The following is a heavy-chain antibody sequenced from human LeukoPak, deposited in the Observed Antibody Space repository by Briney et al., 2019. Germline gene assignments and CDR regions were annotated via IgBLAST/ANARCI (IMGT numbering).Heavy chain of an antibody. Sequence: SETLSLTCTVSGGSLSSYYWSWIRQPAGKGLEWIGRIYTSGTTNYNPSLKSRVTMSVDTSKNQFSLKLSSVTAADSAVYYCARDPYTTSIREFDPWGQGTLVTASS. J-gene: IGHJ5*02. D-gene: IGHD2-2*02. CDR2: IYTSGTT. V-gene: IGHV4-4*07. CDR3: ARDPYTTSIREFDP. CDR1: GGSLSSYY.